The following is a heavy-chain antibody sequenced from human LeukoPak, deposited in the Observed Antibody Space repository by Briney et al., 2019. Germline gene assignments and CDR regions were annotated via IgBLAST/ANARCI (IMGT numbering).Heavy chain of an antibody. Sequence: NASETLSLTCTVSGGSISSGGYYWNWIRQPPGKGLEWIGYIYHSGSTYYNPSLKSRVTISVDRSKNQFSLKLSSVTAADTAVYYCARVTRIVVVPLGWTDTMVDYWGQGTLVTVSS. CDR1: GGSISSGGYY. CDR2: IYHSGST. CDR3: ARVTRIVVVPLGWTDTMVDY. D-gene: IGHD2-2*01. V-gene: IGHV4-30-2*01. J-gene: IGHJ4*02.